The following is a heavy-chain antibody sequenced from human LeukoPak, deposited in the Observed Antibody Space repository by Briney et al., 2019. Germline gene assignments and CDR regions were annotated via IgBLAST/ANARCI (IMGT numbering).Heavy chain of an antibody. CDR2: IKQDGSGE. V-gene: IGHV3-7*01. J-gene: IGHJ4*02. CDR1: GFTFNTYW. CDR3: ARGKVHDY. Sequence: HPGGSLRLSCAASGFTFNTYWMSWVRQAPGKGLEWVANIKQDGSGEFCVDSVRGRFTFSRDNAKNSLYLQMNSLRAEDTAMYYCARGKVHDYWGQGTPVIVSS.